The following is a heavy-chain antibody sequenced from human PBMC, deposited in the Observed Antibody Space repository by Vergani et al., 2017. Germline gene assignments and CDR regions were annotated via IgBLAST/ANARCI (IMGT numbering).Heavy chain of an antibody. J-gene: IGHJ5*02. CDR3: ARMRSRLDIVATNWFDP. CDR1: GFSFNSYW. D-gene: IGHD5-12*01. CDR2: IKSDGSIT. V-gene: IGHV3-74*03. Sequence: DVHLAESGGGFFQPGGSLRLSCSASGFSFNSYWMHWVRQVPGKGLLWVSRIKSDGSITAYADSVKGRFTISRDNAQNTLYLQMNSLRAEDTAVYYCARMRSRLDIVATNWFDPWGQGTLVTVSS.